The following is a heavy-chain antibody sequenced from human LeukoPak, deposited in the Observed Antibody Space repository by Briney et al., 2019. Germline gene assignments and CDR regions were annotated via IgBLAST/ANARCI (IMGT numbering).Heavy chain of an antibody. CDR3: ARGNGLLWFGSPFDY. J-gene: IGHJ4*02. V-gene: IGHV3-13*01. CDR2: IGTAGDT. Sequence: GRSLRLSCAASGFTFSSYDMHWVRQATGKGLEWVSAIGTAGDTYYPGSVKGRFTISRENAKNSLYLQMNSLRAGDTAVYYCARGNGLLWFGSPFDYWGQGTLVTVSS. CDR1: GFTFSSYD. D-gene: IGHD3-10*01.